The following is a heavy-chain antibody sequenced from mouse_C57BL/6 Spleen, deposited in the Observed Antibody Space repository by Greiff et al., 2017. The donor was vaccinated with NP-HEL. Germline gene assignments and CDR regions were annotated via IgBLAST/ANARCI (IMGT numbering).Heavy chain of an antibody. Sequence: EVQVVESGPELVKPGASVKISCKASGYSFTGYYMNWVKQSPEKSLEWIGEINPSTGGTTYNQKFKAKATLTVDKSSSTAYMQLKSLTSEDSAVYYCARHGSSPSYWYFDVWGTGTTVTVSS. CDR1: GYSFTGYY. D-gene: IGHD1-1*01. J-gene: IGHJ1*03. V-gene: IGHV1-42*01. CDR3: ARHGSSPSYWYFDV. CDR2: INPSTGGT.